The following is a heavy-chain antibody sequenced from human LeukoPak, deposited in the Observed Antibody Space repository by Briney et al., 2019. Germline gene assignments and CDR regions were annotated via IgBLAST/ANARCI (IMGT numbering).Heavy chain of an antibody. D-gene: IGHD3-3*01. Sequence: PSQTLSLTCTVSGGSISSGSYYWSWIRQPAGKGLEWIGRIYTSGSTNYNPSLKSRVTISVDTSKNQFSLKLSSVTAADTAVYYCARGAYDFWSGDASGAFDIWGQGTMVTVPS. J-gene: IGHJ3*02. CDR3: ARGAYDFWSGDASGAFDI. V-gene: IGHV4-61*02. CDR1: GGSISSGSYY. CDR2: IYTSGST.